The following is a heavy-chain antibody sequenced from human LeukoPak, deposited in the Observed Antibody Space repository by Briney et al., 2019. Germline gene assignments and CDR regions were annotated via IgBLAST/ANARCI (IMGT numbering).Heavy chain of an antibody. J-gene: IGHJ3*02. V-gene: IGHV3-21*01. Sequence: GGSLRLSCAASGFTFSSYSMNWVRQAPGKGLEWVSSISSSSSYIYYADSVKGRFTISRDNAKNSPYLQMNSLRAEDTAVYYCARTRDDYSNYGDAFDIWGQGTMVTVSS. CDR3: ARTRDDYSNYGDAFDI. CDR2: ISSSSSYI. D-gene: IGHD4-11*01. CDR1: GFTFSSYS.